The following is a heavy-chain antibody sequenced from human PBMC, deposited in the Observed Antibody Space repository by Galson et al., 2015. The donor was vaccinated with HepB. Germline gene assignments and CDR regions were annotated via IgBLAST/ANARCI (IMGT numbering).Heavy chain of an antibody. CDR2: IKPDGSEE. Sequence: SLRLSCAASGFTFSSYSMGWVRQTPGKGLEWVANIKPDGSEEYFVDSVKGRFTISRDNAKKSFYLQMSSLRTEDTAFYYCARRLLMFYQDTSLLHNANPFDYWGQGILVAVAS. V-gene: IGHV3-7*01. D-gene: IGHD2-8*01. CDR3: ARRLLMFYQDTSLLHNANPFDY. J-gene: IGHJ4*02. CDR1: GFTFSSYS.